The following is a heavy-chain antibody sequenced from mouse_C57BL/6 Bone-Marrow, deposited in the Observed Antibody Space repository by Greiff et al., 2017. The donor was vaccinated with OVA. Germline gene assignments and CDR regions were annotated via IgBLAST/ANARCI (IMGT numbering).Heavy chain of an antibody. V-gene: IGHV1-19*01. CDR3: ARDRDGYYNYFDY. D-gene: IGHD2-3*01. CDR1: GYTFTDYY. CDR2: INPYNGGT. Sequence: VQLQQSGPVLVKPGASVKMSCKASGYTFTDYYMNWVKQSHGKSLEWIGVINPYNGGTSYNQKFKGKATLTVDKSSSTAYMELNSLTSEDSAVYYCARDRDGYYNYFDYWGQGTTLTVSS. J-gene: IGHJ2*01.